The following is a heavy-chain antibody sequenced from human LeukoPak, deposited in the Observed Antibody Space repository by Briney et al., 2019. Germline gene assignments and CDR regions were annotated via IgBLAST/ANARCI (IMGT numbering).Heavy chain of an antibody. CDR3: ARLIHGDSDDY. D-gene: IGHD4-17*01. CDR1: GYSISSGYY. J-gene: IGHJ4*02. CDR2: VYHTGST. Sequence: PSETLSLTCTVSGYSISSGYYWGWFRPPPGKGLEWIGTVYHTGSTYYNPSLKSRGTISIDTSKNQFSLRLSSVTAADTAVYYCARLIHGDSDDYWGQGTLVTVSS. V-gene: IGHV4-38-2*02.